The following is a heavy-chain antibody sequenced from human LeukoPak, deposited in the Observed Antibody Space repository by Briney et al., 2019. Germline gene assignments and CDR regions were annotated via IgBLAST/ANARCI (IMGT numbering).Heavy chain of an antibody. D-gene: IGHD3-10*01. CDR1: GYSFTSYW. Sequence: GESLQISCKGSGYSFTSYWISWVRQMPGKGLEWMGRIDPSDSYTNYSPSFQGHVTISADKSISTAYLQWSSLKASDTAMYYCARHRSGSGSYYEDGDWFDPWGQGTLVTVSS. CDR2: IDPSDSYT. CDR3: ARHRSGSGSYYEDGDWFDP. J-gene: IGHJ5*02. V-gene: IGHV5-10-1*01.